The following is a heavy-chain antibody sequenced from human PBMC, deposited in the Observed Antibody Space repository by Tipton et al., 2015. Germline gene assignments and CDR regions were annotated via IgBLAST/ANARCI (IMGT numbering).Heavy chain of an antibody. CDR2: INNIGRL. D-gene: IGHD6-19*01. Sequence: TLSLTCSVSGGFISNYFWGWIRQSPGKGLEWIGHINNIGRLNYNPSLQTRVTMSVDTSKIQVSLKLNSVTAADTAVYYCARCYEGPTQWPDAFDSWGQGIMVTVSS. V-gene: IGHV4-59*01. CDR1: GGFISNYF. J-gene: IGHJ3*01. CDR3: ARCYEGPTQWPDAFDS.